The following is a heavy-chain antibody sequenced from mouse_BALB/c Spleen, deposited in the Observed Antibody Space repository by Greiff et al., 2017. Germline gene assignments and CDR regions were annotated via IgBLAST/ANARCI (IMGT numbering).Heavy chain of an antibody. Sequence: VQLQQSGPGLVAPSQSLSITCTVSGFSLSRYSVHWVRQPPGKGLEWLGVIWAGGSTNFNSALMSRLSISKDNSKSQVFLKMNSLQTDDTAMYYCARVYDLYYAMDYWGQGTSVTVSS. CDR3: ARVYDLYYAMDY. CDR1: GFSLSRYS. J-gene: IGHJ4*01. D-gene: IGHD2-12*01. CDR2: IWAGGST. V-gene: IGHV2-9*02.